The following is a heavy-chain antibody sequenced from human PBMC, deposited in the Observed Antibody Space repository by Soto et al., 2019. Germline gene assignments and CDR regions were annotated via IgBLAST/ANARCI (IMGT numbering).Heavy chain of an antibody. CDR2: INWEDDK. Sequence: SGPTLVNPTQTLTLTCSFSGFSLTTLGMSVSWVRQPPGKALEWLALINWEDDKYYRPSLETRLTISKDTSTNRVLLTMANLDPADTATYYCVRGDVPSSMVIFFDYWGQGALVTVSS. CDR3: VRGDVPSSMVIFFDY. D-gene: IGHD3-22*01. J-gene: IGHJ4*02. V-gene: IGHV2-70*20. CDR1: GFSLTTLGMS.